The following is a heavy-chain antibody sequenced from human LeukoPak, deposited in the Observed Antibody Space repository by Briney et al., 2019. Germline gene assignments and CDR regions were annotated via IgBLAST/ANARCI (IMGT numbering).Heavy chain of an antibody. CDR1: GGSFSGYY. D-gene: IGHD4-17*01. CDR2: INHSGST. J-gene: IGHJ4*02. Sequence: SETLSLTCAVYGGSFSGYYWSWIRQPPVKGLEWIGEINHSGSTNYSPSLKSRVTISIDTSKNQFSLKLSSVTAADTAVYYCARGTATVTTDYWGQGTLVTVSS. V-gene: IGHV4-34*01. CDR3: ARGTATVTTDY.